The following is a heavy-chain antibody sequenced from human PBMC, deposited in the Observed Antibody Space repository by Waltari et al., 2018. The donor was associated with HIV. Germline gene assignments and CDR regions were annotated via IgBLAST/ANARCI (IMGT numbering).Heavy chain of an antibody. CDR1: GYTFTGYY. V-gene: IGHV1-2*06. J-gene: IGHJ4*02. CDR2: INPNRGGT. D-gene: IGHD1-26*01. CDR3: ARIVGAIPFDY. Sequence: QVQLVQSGAEVKKPGASVKVSCKASGYTFTGYYMHWGRQAPGQGLEWMGRINPNRGGTNYAQKFQGRVTMTRDTSISTAYMELSRLRSDDTAVYYCARIVGAIPFDYWGQGTLVTVSS.